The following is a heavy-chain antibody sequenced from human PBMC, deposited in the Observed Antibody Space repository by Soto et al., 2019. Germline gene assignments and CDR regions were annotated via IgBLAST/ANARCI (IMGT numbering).Heavy chain of an antibody. V-gene: IGHV1-18*04. CDR1: ASTFTGYT. CDR2: ISTFNGNT. D-gene: IGHD4-17*01. CDR3: ARGTVTSGRWFGL. Sequence: VHLVQSGTEVKEPGASVKVSCKASASTFTGYTITWVRQAPGQGLEWMGWISTFNGNTKYAGNFEGRVTMTTNKSTTTAYMELTSLTCDATAVYCCARGTVTSGRWFGLWGQGPRVSVSS. J-gene: IGHJ5*02.